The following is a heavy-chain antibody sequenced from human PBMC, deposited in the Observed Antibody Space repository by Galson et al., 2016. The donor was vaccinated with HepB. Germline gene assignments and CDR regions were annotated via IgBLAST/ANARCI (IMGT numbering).Heavy chain of an antibody. J-gene: IGHJ4*02. CDR2: IFYRGFT. Sequence: SETLSLTCAVSDGSISDPSLYWAWIRQPPGKGLEWIGTIFYRGFTYYNPSLESRVTLSVDTSKNKFSLKLSSVTAADTAVYYCARHYGAPGYGGNPFDYWGLGTLVTVSS. CDR1: DGSISDPSLY. D-gene: IGHD4-17*01. V-gene: IGHV4-39*01. CDR3: ARHYGAPGYGGNPFDY.